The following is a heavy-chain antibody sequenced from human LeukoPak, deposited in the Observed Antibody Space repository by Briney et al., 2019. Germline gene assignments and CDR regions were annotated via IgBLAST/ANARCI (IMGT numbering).Heavy chain of an antibody. CDR1: GFTFSSYW. Sequence: AGGSLRLSCAASGFTFSSYWMSWVRQAPGKGLEWVANIKQDGSEKYYVDSVKGRFTISRDNAKNSLYLQMNSLRAEDTAVYYCARDNRVLWFGDTALDAFDIWGQGTMVTVSS. CDR2: IKQDGSEK. J-gene: IGHJ3*02. CDR3: ARDNRVLWFGDTALDAFDI. D-gene: IGHD3-10*01. V-gene: IGHV3-7*01.